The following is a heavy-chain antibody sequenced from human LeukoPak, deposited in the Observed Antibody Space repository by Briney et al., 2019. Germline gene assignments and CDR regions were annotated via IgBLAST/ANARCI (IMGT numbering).Heavy chain of an antibody. CDR2: IYYSGST. Sequence: SETLSLTCTVSGGSISSYYWSWIRQPPGKGLEWIGYIYYSGSTNYNPSLKSRVTISVDTSKNQFSLKLSSVTAADTVVYYCARGSIAARPGSWFDPWGQGTLVTVSS. CDR3: ARGSIAARPGSWFDP. CDR1: GGSISSYY. J-gene: IGHJ5*02. D-gene: IGHD6-6*01. V-gene: IGHV4-59*01.